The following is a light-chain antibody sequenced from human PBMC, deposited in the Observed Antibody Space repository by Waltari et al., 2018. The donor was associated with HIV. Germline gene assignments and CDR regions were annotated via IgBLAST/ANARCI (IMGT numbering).Light chain of an antibody. J-gene: IGKJ2*01. V-gene: IGKV2-30*01. Sequence: DVVMTKSPLSLPVTLGQPASISCRSSHTLVYSAGNTYLTWIHQRPGQSPSSLIYQVSIRASGVPYRFSGGGSGTDFTLRINRVEAEDVGLYFCMQGAHWPYTFGQGTKLEI. CDR1: HTLVYSAGNTY. CDR3: MQGAHWPYT. CDR2: QVS.